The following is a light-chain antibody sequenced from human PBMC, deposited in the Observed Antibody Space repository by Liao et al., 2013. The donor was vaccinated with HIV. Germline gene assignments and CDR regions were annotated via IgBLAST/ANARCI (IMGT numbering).Light chain of an antibody. V-gene: IGLV3-1*01. CDR3: QAWDSTNYV. CDR2: QDS. Sequence: SYELTQPPSVSVSPGQTASITCSGDKLGDKYACWYQQKPGQSPVLVIYQDSQRPSGIPERFSGSNSGNTATLTISGTQAMDEADYYCQAWDSTNYVFGTGTKVTVL. J-gene: IGLJ1*01. CDR1: KLGDKY.